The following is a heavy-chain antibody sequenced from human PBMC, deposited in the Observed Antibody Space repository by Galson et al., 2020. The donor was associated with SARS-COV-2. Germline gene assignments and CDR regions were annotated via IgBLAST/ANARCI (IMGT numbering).Heavy chain of an antibody. CDR3: VHSRNWKIPFFDY. CDR1: GFSLTTSGVS. CDR2: IFWDDNP. D-gene: IGHD1-20*01. V-gene: IGHV2-5*02. J-gene: IGHJ4*02. Sequence: SGPTLVKPTQTLTLTCTFSGFSLTTSGVSVGWIRQSPGKAPEWLALIFWDDNPHYSPSLKTRLTISKDTSKNQVVLTMTNMDPVDTGTYSCVHSRNWKIPFFDYWGPGALVTVSS.